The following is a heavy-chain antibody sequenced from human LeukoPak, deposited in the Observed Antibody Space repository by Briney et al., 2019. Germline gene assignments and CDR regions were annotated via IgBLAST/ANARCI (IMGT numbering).Heavy chain of an antibody. CDR2: INHSGST. V-gene: IGHV4-34*01. J-gene: IGHJ4*02. CDR3: ARGFYYYDSSGYRY. Sequence: KPSETLSLTCAVYGGSFSGYYWSWIRQPPGKGLEWIGEINHSGSTNYNPSLKSRVTISVDTSKNQFSLKLSSVTAADTAVYYCARGFYYYDSSGYRYWGQGTLVTVSS. D-gene: IGHD3-22*01. CDR1: GGSFSGYY.